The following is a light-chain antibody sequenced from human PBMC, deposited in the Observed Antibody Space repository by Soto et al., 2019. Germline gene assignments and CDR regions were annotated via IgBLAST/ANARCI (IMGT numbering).Light chain of an antibody. CDR2: WAS. CDR1: QSLLYTPNNYNY. V-gene: IGKV4-1*01. CDR3: QQYYSAPVT. J-gene: IGKJ1*01. Sequence: DVVMTQFPDSLAVSLGERATLSCKSGQSLLYTPNNYNYLAWYQQKQGQPPKLFIYWASTRESGVPDRFSGSGSGTDFNLTISNLQAEEVAVYFCQQYYSAPVTFGQGTRVEIK.